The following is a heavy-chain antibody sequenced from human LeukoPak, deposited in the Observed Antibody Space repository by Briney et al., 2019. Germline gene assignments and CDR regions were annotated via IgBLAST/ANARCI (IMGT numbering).Heavy chain of an antibody. J-gene: IGHJ6*03. D-gene: IGHD3-22*01. Sequence: ASVKVSCKASGYTFTSYDINWVRQATGQGLEWMGWMNPNSGNTGYAQKFQGRVTITRNTSISTAYMELSSLRSEDTAVYYCARAHDYYDSSGYYYYMDVWGKGTTVTVSS. V-gene: IGHV1-8*03. CDR3: ARAHDYYDSSGYYYYMDV. CDR1: GYTFTSYD. CDR2: MNPNSGNT.